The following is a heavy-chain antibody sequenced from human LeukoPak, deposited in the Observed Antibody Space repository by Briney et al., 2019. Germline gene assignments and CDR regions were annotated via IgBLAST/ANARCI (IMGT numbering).Heavy chain of an antibody. J-gene: IGHJ4*02. D-gene: IGHD3-16*01. CDR2: IYYSGST. CDR3: ARERRGYFDY. CDR1: GGSISSYY. Sequence: PSETLSLTCTVSGGSISSYYWSWIRQPPGKGLEWIGYIYYSGSTNYNPSLKGRVTISVDTSKNQFSLKLSSVTAADTAVYYCARERRGYFDYWGQGTLVTVSS. V-gene: IGHV4-59*01.